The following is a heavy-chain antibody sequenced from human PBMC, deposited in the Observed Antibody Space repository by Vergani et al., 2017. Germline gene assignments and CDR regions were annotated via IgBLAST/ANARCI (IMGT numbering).Heavy chain of an antibody. D-gene: IGHD3-22*01. Sequence: EVQLLESGGNLVQPGGSLRLSCAASGFTFTNFAMTWVRQAPGEGLEWVSGISGSGGFTYYADSVKGRFTISRDNSKNTMFLQMNNLRAEDTAVYYCAKDNVPGYHDSSGYCDYWGQGTLVTVSS. J-gene: IGHJ4*02. CDR1: GFTFTNFA. CDR2: ISGSGGFT. CDR3: AKDNVPGYHDSSGYCDY. V-gene: IGHV3-23*01.